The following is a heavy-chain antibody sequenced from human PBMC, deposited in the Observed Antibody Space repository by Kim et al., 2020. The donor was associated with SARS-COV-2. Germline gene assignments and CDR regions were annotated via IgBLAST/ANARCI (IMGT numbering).Heavy chain of an antibody. CDR3: ARDRGDRAGNHPGYFFDY. J-gene: IGHJ4*02. D-gene: IGHD6-13*01. CDR2: IYFTGAT. CDR1: GGSISDSGYY. V-gene: IGHV4-31*03. Sequence: SETLSLTCTVSGGSISDSGYYWSWIRQHPGKGLEWVAYIYFTGATYYNPSLASRLSVSRDTSKDQFSLRLSSVTAADTAMYYCARDRGDRAGNHPGYFFDYWRQGRLVTVSS.